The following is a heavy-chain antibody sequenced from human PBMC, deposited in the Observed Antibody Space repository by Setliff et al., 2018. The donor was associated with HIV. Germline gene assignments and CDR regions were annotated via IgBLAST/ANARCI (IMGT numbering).Heavy chain of an antibody. D-gene: IGHD4-17*01. CDR2: IYTSGTT. CDR1: GGSMNSFY. Sequence: NPSETLSLTCTVSGGSMNSFYWSWIRQPPGKGLEWIGYIYTSGTTNYNPSLKSRGTISIDTTSKKFSLKLNSATAADTAVYYCARLGIYGDYLDHWGQGTLVTVSS. CDR3: ARLGIYGDYLDH. J-gene: IGHJ4*02. V-gene: IGHV4-4*08.